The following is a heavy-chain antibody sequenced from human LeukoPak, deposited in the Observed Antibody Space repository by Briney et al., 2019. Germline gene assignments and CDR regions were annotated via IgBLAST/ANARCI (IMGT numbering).Heavy chain of an antibody. CDR1: GFTFSSYA. V-gene: IGHV3-23*01. J-gene: IGHJ4*02. CDR2: ISGTGGST. Sequence: GGSLRLSCAASGFTFSSYAMSWVRQAPGKGLEWVSAISGTGGSTYHADSVKGRFTISRDNSKNTLYLQMNSLRAEDTAVYYCAKDKTFSYYFDCWGQGTLVTVSS. CDR3: AKDKTFSYYFDC.